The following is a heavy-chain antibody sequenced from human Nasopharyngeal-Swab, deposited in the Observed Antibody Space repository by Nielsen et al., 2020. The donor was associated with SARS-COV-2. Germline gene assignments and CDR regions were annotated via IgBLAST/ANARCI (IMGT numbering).Heavy chain of an antibody. V-gene: IGHV4-39*01. CDR2: IYYSGST. J-gene: IGHJ4*02. CDR3: ALETPGIAVAGTTTIDY. Sequence: WIRQPPGKGLEWIGSIYYSGSTYYNPSLKSRVTISVGTSKNQFSLKLSSVTAADTAVYYCALETPGIAVAGTTTIDYWGQGTLVTVSS. D-gene: IGHD6-19*01.